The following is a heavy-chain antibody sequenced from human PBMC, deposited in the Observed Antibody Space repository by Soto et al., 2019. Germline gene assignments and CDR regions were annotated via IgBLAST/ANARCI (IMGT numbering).Heavy chain of an antibody. CDR1: GDSISTSSYY. CDR3: ARETGGAIDY. J-gene: IGHJ4*02. Sequence: QLQLQESGPGLLRPSETLTLTCTVSGDSISTSSYYWGWVRQPPGKGLEWIGTIYHSGSTFYKPSLRSRVTLSVDTSRNQFSLKVNSVTAADTATYYCARETGGAIDYWGQGIRVTVSS. CDR2: IYHSGST. V-gene: IGHV4-39*01. D-gene: IGHD1-26*01.